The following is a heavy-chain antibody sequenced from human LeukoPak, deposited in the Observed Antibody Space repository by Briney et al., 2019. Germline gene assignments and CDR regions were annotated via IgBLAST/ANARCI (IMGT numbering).Heavy chain of an antibody. J-gene: IGHJ4*02. CDR3: ARQSSAVTLDY. Sequence: GESLKISCKGSGYSFTTYWIGWVRQMTGKGLEWMGIIYPGDSDTRYSPSFQGQVTISADKSISTAYLQWSSLKASDTAMYYCARQSSAVTLDYWGQGTLVTVSS. CDR2: IYPGDSDT. D-gene: IGHD4-17*01. CDR1: GYSFTTYW. V-gene: IGHV5-51*01.